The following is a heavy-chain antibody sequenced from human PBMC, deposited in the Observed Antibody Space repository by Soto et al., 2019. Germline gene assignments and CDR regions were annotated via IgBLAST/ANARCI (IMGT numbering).Heavy chain of an antibody. Sequence: PSETLSLTCIVSGGSLSNYYWSWIRQPTGKGLEWIGRIYTGGSINQNPSLKSRVTMSVDTSKQQFSLKLTSVTAADTAGYYCARDLDSSGFSPDWFDPWGQGTLVTVSS. V-gene: IGHV4-4*07. J-gene: IGHJ5*02. D-gene: IGHD3-22*01. CDR2: IYTGGSI. CDR3: ARDLDSSGFSPDWFDP. CDR1: GGSLSNYY.